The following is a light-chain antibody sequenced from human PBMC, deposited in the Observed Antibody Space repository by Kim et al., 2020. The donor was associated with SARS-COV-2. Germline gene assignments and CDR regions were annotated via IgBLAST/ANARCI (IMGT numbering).Light chain of an antibody. CDR1: QSVSSN. Sequence: SVSPGERATLSCRASQSVSSNLAWYQQKPGQAPSLLIYGASTRATGIPSRFSGSGSGTEFTLTISSLQSEDFAVYSCQQYNNWPYTFGQGTKLEIK. CDR3: QQYNNWPYT. V-gene: IGKV3-15*01. J-gene: IGKJ2*01. CDR2: GAS.